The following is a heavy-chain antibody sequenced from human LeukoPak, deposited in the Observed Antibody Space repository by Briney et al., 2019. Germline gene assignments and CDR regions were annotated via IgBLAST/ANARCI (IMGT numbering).Heavy chain of an antibody. CDR3: ARDRSGGWQYYFDY. J-gene: IGHJ4*02. V-gene: IGHV3-30*04. CDR1: GFTFSSYA. CDR2: ISYDGSNK. D-gene: IGHD6-19*01. Sequence: GGSLRLSCAASGFTFSSYAMHWVRQAPGKGLEWVAVISYDGSNKYYADSVKGRFTISRDNSKNTLYLQMNSLRAEDTAVYYCARDRSGGWQYYFDYWGQGTLVTVSS.